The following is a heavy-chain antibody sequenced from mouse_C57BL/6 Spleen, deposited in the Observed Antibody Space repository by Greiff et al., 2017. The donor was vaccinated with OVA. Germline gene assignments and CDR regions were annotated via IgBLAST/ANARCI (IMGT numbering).Heavy chain of an antibody. CDR3: ARGHDY. Sequence: QVQLQQSGAELVMPGASVKLSCKASGYTFTSYWMHWVKQRPGQGLEWIGEIDPSDSYTNYNQKFKGKSTLTVDKSSSTAYMQLSSLTSEDSAVYYCARGHDYWGQGTTLTVSS. CDR2: IDPSDSYT. V-gene: IGHV1-69*01. J-gene: IGHJ2*01. CDR1: GYTFTSYW. D-gene: IGHD3-3*01.